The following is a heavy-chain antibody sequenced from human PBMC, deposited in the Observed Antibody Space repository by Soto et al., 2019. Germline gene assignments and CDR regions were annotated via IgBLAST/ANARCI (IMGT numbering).Heavy chain of an antibody. V-gene: IGHV3-74*01. CDR3: ARGPISYYDFWSGYYRDYYGMAV. D-gene: IGHD3-3*01. J-gene: IGHJ6*02. Sequence: GGSLRLSCAASGFTFSSYWMHWVRQAPGKGLVWVSRINSDGSSTSYADSVKGRFTISRDNAKNTLYLQMNSLRAEDTAVYYCARGPISYYDFWSGYYRDYYGMAVSGQGTTVTVSS. CDR2: INSDGSST. CDR1: GFTFSSYW.